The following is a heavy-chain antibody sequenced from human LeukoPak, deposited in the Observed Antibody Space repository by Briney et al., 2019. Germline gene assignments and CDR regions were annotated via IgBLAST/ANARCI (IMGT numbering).Heavy chain of an antibody. Sequence: ASAKVSCKASGYTFTSYYMHWVRQAPGQGLEWMGIINPSSGSTSYAQKFQGRVTMTRDMSTSTVYMELSSLRSEDTAVYYCASGVYEGKGAFDIWGQGTMVTVSS. CDR3: ASGVYEGKGAFDI. CDR1: GYTFTSYY. CDR2: INPSSGST. V-gene: IGHV1-46*01. J-gene: IGHJ3*02. D-gene: IGHD3-3*01.